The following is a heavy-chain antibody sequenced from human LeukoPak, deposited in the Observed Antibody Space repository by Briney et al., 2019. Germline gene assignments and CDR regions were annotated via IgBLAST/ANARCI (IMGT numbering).Heavy chain of an antibody. V-gene: IGHV4-59*08. CDR1: GASIRSYY. Sequence: SETLSLTCSVSGASIRSYYWSWIRQPPEKGLEWIGYIYHTGSTNYSPSLNSRVTMSVDTSKNEFSLKLSSVTAADAAVYYCARQSRLVIFGVANHWFDPWSQGTLVTVSS. CDR3: ARQSRLVIFGVANHWFDP. J-gene: IGHJ5*02. D-gene: IGHD3-3*01. CDR2: IYHTGST.